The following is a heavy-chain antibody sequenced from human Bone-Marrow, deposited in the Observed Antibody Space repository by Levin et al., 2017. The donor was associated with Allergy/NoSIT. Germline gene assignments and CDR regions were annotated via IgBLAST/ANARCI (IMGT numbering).Heavy chain of an antibody. Sequence: SETLSLTCTVSGGSISDGAYYWSWLRQPPGKALEWIGYIYYSGSTKYNPSLKSRVTISQDTPKNQFSLNLSSVTAADTAIYFCARGRDSSSWYSLLWFDPWGPGTLVTVSS. CDR1: GGSISDGAYY. V-gene: IGHV4-31*03. J-gene: IGHJ5*02. D-gene: IGHD6-13*01. CDR3: ARGRDSSSWYSLLWFDP. CDR2: IYYSGST.